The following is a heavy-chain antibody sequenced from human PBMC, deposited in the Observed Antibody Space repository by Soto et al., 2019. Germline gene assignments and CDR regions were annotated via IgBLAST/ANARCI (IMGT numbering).Heavy chain of an antibody. CDR3: ARLYGLSGFDY. CDR2: ISVSSTYA. Sequence: PGGSLRLSCVASGFIFSDYYMSWIRQAPGKGLECVAYISVSSTYANYADSVEGRFTISRDNAENSLFLQMNSLRVEDSAVYYCARLYGLSGFDYWGQGTLVTVSS. CDR1: GFIFSDYY. V-gene: IGHV3-11*03. J-gene: IGHJ4*02. D-gene: IGHD3-16*01.